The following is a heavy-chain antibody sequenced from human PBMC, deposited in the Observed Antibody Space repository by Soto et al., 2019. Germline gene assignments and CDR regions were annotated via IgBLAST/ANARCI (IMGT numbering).Heavy chain of an antibody. CDR1: GTSMSSTFW. Sequence: PSETLSLTCVVSGTSMSSTFWWTWVRQSPKKGLEWIGEVYHSGITKYNPSLKSRVTISVDKSNNQFSLEMRAVTAADTAVYYCATLPPRIEVVKTEIPAWGQGTLVTVYS. D-gene: IGHD2-15*01. V-gene: IGHV4-4*02. CDR2: VYHSGIT. CDR3: ATLPPRIEVVKTEIPA. J-gene: IGHJ5*02.